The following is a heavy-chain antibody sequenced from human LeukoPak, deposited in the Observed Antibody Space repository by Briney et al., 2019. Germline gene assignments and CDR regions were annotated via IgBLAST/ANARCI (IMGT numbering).Heavy chain of an antibody. J-gene: IGHJ4*02. D-gene: IGHD3-10*01. V-gene: IGHV3-21*05. CDR1: GFTFSSYS. CDR3: ATRISGSGRDPFDY. Sequence: GGSLRLSCAASGFTFSSYSMNWVRQAPGKGLEWVSYISSSSSSIYYVDSVKGRFTISRDNAKNSLYLQMNSLGAEDTAVYYCATRISGSGRDPFDYWGQGTLVTVSS. CDR2: ISSSSSSI.